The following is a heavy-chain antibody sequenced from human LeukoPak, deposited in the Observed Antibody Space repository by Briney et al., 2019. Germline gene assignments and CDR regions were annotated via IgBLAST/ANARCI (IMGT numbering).Heavy chain of an antibody. V-gene: IGHV3-48*04. Sequence: PGGSLRLSCAASGFTVSSNYMSWVRQAPGKGLEWVSYISSSSSTIYYADSVKGRFTISRDNAKNSLYLQMNSLRAEDTAVYYCARDPRTFGGVMPYYWGQGTLVTVSS. CDR1: GFTVSSNY. D-gene: IGHD3-16*01. CDR3: ARDPRTFGGVMPYY. CDR2: ISSSSSTI. J-gene: IGHJ4*02.